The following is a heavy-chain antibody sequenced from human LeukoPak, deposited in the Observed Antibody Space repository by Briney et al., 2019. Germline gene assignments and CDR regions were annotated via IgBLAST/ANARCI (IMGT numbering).Heavy chain of an antibody. CDR2: INPNSGDT. D-gene: IGHD2-2*01. CDR1: GYTFTGYF. CDR3: ARDYCSTTSCFDF. J-gene: IGHJ4*02. Sequence: GASVKVSCKASGYTFTGYFMHWVRQAPGQGLEWMGWINPNSGDTKYAQRFQGSVTMTRDTSISTAYMELSRLRSDDTAFYYCARDYCSTTSCFDFWLERTMLSVSS. V-gene: IGHV1-2*02.